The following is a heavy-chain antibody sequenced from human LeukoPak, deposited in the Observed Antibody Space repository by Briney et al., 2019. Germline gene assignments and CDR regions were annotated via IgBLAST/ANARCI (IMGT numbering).Heavy chain of an antibody. D-gene: IGHD3-10*01. J-gene: IGHJ3*02. Sequence: SETLSLTCTVSGGSISSGGYYWSWIRQHPGKGLEWIGYIYYSGSTYYNPSLKSRVTISVDTSKNQFSLKLSSVTAADTAVYYCARDPLVNYYGSGSHAFDIWGQGTMVTVSS. CDR2: IYYSGST. CDR1: GGSISSGGYY. V-gene: IGHV4-31*03. CDR3: ARDPLVNYYGSGSHAFDI.